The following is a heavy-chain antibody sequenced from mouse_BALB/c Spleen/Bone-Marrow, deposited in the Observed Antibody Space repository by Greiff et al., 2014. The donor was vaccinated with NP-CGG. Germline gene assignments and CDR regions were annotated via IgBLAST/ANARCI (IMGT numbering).Heavy chain of an antibody. CDR1: GFNIKDTY. Sequence: EVQLQQSGAELVKPGASVKLSCTASGFNIKDTYMHWVKQRPEQGLEWIGRIDPANGNTNYDPKFQGKATITADTSSNTAYPQLSSLTSEDTAVYYSAAYYYGSSYGFAYWGQGTLVTVSA. CDR3: AAYYYGSSYGFAY. J-gene: IGHJ3*01. V-gene: IGHV14-3*02. CDR2: IDPANGNT. D-gene: IGHD1-1*01.